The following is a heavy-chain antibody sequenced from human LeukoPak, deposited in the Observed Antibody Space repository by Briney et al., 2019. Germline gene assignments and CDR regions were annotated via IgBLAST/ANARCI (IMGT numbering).Heavy chain of an antibody. CDR2: IRYDGSNK. CDR1: GFTFSSYG. CDR3: AKDRVAQPGYSSRHRSHYFDY. D-gene: IGHD6-13*01. Sequence: GGSLRLSCAASGFTFSSYGMHWVRQAPGKRLEWVAFIRYDGSNKYYADSVKGRFTISRDNSKNTLYLQMNSLRAEDTAVYYCAKDRVAQPGYSSRHRSHYFDYWGQGTLVTVSS. J-gene: IGHJ4*02. V-gene: IGHV3-30*02.